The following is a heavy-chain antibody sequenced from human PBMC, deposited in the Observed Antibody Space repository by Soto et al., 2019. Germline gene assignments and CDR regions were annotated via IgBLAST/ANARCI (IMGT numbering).Heavy chain of an antibody. Sequence: QVQLQESGPGLVKPSETLSLTCTVSGGSISPYYWSWIRQPPGKGLEWIGYIYYSGSTNYNPSLRSRVTFSLDTSKNQFSLRLSSVTAADTAVYYCARRMVGSNCWYFDPWGRGTLVTVSS. J-gene: IGHJ2*01. D-gene: IGHD1-26*01. CDR2: IYYSGST. V-gene: IGHV4-59*08. CDR3: ARRMVGSNCWYFDP. CDR1: GGSISPYY.